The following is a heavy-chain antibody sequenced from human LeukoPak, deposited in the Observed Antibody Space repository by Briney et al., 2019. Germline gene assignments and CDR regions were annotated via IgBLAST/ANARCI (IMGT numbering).Heavy chain of an antibody. J-gene: IGHJ4*02. D-gene: IGHD2-2*01. V-gene: IGHV3-74*01. CDR2: IDSDGTST. CDR1: GFTFTNAW. CDR3: AKRGDIVVVPAAKRHSYFDY. Sequence: PGGSLRLSCAASGFTFTNAWMSWVRQAPGKGLVWVARIDSDGTSTSHADSVKGRFTISRSTAKNTLYLQLNSLRVEDTAVYYCAKRGDIVVVPAAKRHSYFDYWGQGTLVTVSS.